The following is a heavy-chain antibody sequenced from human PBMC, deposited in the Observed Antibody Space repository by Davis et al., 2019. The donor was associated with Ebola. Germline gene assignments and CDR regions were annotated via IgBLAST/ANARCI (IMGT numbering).Heavy chain of an antibody. J-gene: IGHJ6*02. CDR2: IKSKTDGGTT. CDR1: GFTFSSYA. V-gene: IGHV3-15*01. CDR3: TTDVGPRVPSIAVHYGMDV. Sequence: PGGSLRLSCAASGFTFSSYAMSWVRQAPGKGLEWVGRIKSKTDGGTTDYAAPVKGRFTISRDDSKNTLYLQMNSLKTEDTAVYYCTTDVGPRVPSIAVHYGMDVWGQGTTVTVSS. D-gene: IGHD6-6*01.